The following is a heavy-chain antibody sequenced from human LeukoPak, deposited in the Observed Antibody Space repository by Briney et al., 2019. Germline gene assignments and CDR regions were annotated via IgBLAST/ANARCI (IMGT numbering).Heavy chain of an antibody. V-gene: IGHV3-30*04. J-gene: IGHJ4*02. D-gene: IGHD6-19*01. CDR3: ARDRHIAGAGYYFDY. CDR1: GFTFSTYP. Sequence: GGSLRLSCAASGFTFSTYPMHWVRQAPGKGLEWVSVVADDGKDKHYVESVKGRFTISRDNSKNTLYLQMNSLRVEDTAVYYCARDRHIAGAGYYFDYWGQGTLVTVSS. CDR2: VADDGKDK.